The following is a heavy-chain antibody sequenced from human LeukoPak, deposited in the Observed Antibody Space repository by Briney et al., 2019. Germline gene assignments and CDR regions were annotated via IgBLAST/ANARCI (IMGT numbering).Heavy chain of an antibody. CDR1: GGSISSGDYY. Sequence: SETLSLTCTVSGGSISSGDYYWSWIRQPPGKGLEWIGYIYYSGSTYYNPSLKSRVTISVDTSKNQFSLKLSSVTAADTAAYYCALTYYYDSSGYYFDYWGQGTLVTVSS. V-gene: IGHV4-30-4*01. D-gene: IGHD3-22*01. CDR3: ALTYYYDSSGYYFDY. J-gene: IGHJ4*02. CDR2: IYYSGST.